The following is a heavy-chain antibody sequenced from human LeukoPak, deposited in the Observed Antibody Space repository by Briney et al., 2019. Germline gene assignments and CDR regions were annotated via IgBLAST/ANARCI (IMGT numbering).Heavy chain of an antibody. J-gene: IGHJ4*02. CDR2: INHSGST. CDR1: GGSFSAYY. V-gene: IGHV4-34*01. D-gene: IGHD2-2*01. Sequence: PSETLSLTCAVYGGSFSAYYWSWIRQPPGKGLEWIGEINHSGSTNYNPSLKSRVTISVNTSKNQFSLKLSSVTAADTAVYYCARSGRRTPYIVVVPAALNYWGQGTLVTVSS. CDR3: ARSGRRTPYIVVVPAALNY.